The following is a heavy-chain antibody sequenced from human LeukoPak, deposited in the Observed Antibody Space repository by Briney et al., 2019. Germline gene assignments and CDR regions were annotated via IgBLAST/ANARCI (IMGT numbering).Heavy chain of an antibody. Sequence: SETLSLTCIVSGGSSSSYYWSWIRQPPGKGLEWIGYIYHSGSTNYKPSLKSRVTISVDTSKNQFSLKLSSVTAADTAVYYCTRGGYYGLGNDFRFDPWGQGTLVTVSS. CDR3: TRGGYYGLGNDFRFDP. D-gene: IGHD3-10*01. CDR1: GGSSSSYY. V-gene: IGHV4-59*01. CDR2: IYHSGST. J-gene: IGHJ5*02.